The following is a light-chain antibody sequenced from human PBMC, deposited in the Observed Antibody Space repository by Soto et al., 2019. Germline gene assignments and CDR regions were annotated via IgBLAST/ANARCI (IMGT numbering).Light chain of an antibody. CDR2: AAS. CDR1: QGISSY. V-gene: IGKV1-8*01. Sequence: AIRMTQSPSSLSASTGDRVTITCRASQGISSYLAWYQQKPGKAPKLLIYAASTLQSGVPSRFSGSGSGTDFTLTISCLQSEDFATYYCQQYYSYPLIGGGTKWIS. CDR3: QQYYSYPL. J-gene: IGKJ4*01.